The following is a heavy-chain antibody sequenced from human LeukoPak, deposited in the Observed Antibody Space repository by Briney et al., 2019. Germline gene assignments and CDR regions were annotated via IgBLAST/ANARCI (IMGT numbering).Heavy chain of an antibody. V-gene: IGHV4-34*01. CDR2: INHSGST. Sequence: PSETLSLTCAVYGGSFSGYYWSWIRKPPGKGLEWIGEINHSGSTNYNPSLKSRVTISVDTSKNQFSLKLSSVTAADTAVYYCARGGIAVAGPHFDYWGQGTLVTVSS. D-gene: IGHD6-19*01. CDR1: GGSFSGYY. J-gene: IGHJ4*02. CDR3: ARGGIAVAGPHFDY.